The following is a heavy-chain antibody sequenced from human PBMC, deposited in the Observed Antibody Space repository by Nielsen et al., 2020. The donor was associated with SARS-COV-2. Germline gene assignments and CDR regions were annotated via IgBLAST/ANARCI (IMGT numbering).Heavy chain of an antibody. J-gene: IGHJ4*02. CDR2: ISWNSGSI. D-gene: IGHD1-26*01. CDR3: AKDGRGGFDY. V-gene: IGHV3-9*01. Sequence: SLKISCAASGFTFDDYAMHWVRQAPGKGLEWVSGISWNSGSIGYADSVKGRFTISRDNAKNSLYLQMNSLRAEDTAVYYCAKDGRGGFDYWGQGTLVTVSS. CDR1: GFTFDDYA.